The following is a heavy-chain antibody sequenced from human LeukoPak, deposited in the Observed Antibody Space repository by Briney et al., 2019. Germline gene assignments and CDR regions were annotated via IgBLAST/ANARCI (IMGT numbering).Heavy chain of an antibody. D-gene: IGHD3-22*01. V-gene: IGHV4-30-4*07. J-gene: IGHJ5*02. CDR1: GGSISSGGYS. CDR2: IYYSGST. Sequence: SETLSLTCAVSGGSISSGGYSWSWIRQPPGKGLEWIGYIYYSGSTYYNPSLKSRVTISVDKSKNQFSLKLSSVTAADTAVYYCASTHYDSSGYHNWFDPWGQGTLVTVSS. CDR3: ASTHYDSSGYHNWFDP.